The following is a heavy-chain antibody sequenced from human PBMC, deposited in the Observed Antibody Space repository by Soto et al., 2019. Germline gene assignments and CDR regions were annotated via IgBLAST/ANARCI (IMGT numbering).Heavy chain of an antibody. CDR3: ARVYTDDAFDI. CDR1: GITFSSFS. J-gene: IGHJ3*02. D-gene: IGHD4-4*01. Sequence: GSLRLSFAASGITFSSFSMDWVRQAPGKGLEWVSYISSSSSTIYYADSVKGRFTISRDNAKNSLYLQMNSLRAEDTAVYYCARVYTDDAFDIWGQGTMVTVSS. CDR2: ISSSSSTI. V-gene: IGHV3-48*01.